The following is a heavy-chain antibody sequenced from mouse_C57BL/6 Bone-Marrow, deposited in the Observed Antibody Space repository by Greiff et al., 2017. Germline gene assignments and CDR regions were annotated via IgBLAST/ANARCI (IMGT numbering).Heavy chain of an antibody. CDR2: IYPGGGYT. CDR3: GRSDYSDYYDAMDY. Sequence: QVQLQQSGAELVRPGTSVKMSCKASGYTFTNYWIGWAKQRPGHGLEWIGDIYPGGGYTNYNEKFKGKATLTADKSSSTAYMQFSSLTSEDSSMYYCGRSDYSDYYDAMDYWGQGTSVTVSA. CDR1: GYTFTNYW. D-gene: IGHD2-13*01. V-gene: IGHV1-63*01. J-gene: IGHJ4*01.